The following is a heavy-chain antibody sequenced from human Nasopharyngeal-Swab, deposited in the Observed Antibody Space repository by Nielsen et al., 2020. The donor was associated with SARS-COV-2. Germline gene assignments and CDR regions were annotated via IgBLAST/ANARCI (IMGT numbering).Heavy chain of an antibody. Sequence: SETLSLTCTVSGGSISTYYWSWIRHPPGKGLEWIWYIHSSGTTNYNPSLKSRVTISVDTSKNQFSLKLSSVTAADTAVYYCARDHSYYDSNGYYFDYWGLGTLVTVSS. D-gene: IGHD3-22*01. CDR3: ARDHSYYDSNGYYFDY. CDR1: GGSISTYY. J-gene: IGHJ4*02. V-gene: IGHV4-59*01. CDR2: IHSSGTT.